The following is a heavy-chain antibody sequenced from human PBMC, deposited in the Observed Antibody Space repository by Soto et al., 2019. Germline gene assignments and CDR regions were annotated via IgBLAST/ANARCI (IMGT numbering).Heavy chain of an antibody. CDR2: IIPIFGTA. J-gene: IGHJ6*01. V-gene: IGHV1-69*13. D-gene: IGHD3-22*01. CDR3: ARVPPPRLLLDSYYYDGIDF. CDR1: GGTFSSYA. Sequence: GASVKVSCKASGGTFSSYAINWVRQAPGQGLEWMGGIIPIFGTANYAQKFQGRVTITADESTSTAYMELSSLRSEDTAVYYCARVPPPRLLLDSYYYDGIDFWGQGSTVTVAS.